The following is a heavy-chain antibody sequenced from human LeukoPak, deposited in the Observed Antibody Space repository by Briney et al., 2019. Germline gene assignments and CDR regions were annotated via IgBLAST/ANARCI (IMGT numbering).Heavy chain of an antibody. CDR1: GFTVSSNY. CDR2: IYGGGST. V-gene: IGHV3-66*02. CDR3: ARDNTAMVPFFDY. J-gene: IGHJ4*02. D-gene: IGHD5-18*01. Sequence: PGGSLRLSCAASGFTVSSNYMSWVRQAPGKGLEWVTVIYGGGSTYYADSVKGRFTISRDNSKNTLHLQMNSLRAEDTAVYYCARDNTAMVPFFDYWGQGTLVTVSS.